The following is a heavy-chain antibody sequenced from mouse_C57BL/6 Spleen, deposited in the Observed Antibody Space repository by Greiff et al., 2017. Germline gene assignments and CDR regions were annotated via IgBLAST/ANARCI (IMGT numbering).Heavy chain of an antibody. CDR2: ISSGSSTI. CDR1: GFTFSDYG. Sequence: EVQGVESGGGLVKPGGSLKLSCAASGFTFSDYGMNWVRQAPEKGLEWVAYISSGSSTIYYADTVKGRFTISRDNAKNTLFLQITSLRSGDTAMYYCARGPYWYFDVWGTGTTVTVSS. CDR3: ARGPYWYFDV. J-gene: IGHJ1*03. V-gene: IGHV5-17*01.